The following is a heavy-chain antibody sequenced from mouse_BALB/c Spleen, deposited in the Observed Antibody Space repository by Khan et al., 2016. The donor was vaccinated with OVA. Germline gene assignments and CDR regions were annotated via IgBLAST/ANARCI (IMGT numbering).Heavy chain of an antibody. V-gene: IGHV9-2-1*01. CDR2: INTETGEP. CDR3: ARGNFRFAY. CDR1: GYTFTDYS. J-gene: IGHJ3*01. Sequence: QVQLKQSGPELKKPGETVKISCKASGYTFTDYSMHWVKQAPGKGLKWMGWINTETGEPTYADDFKGRFAFSLETSASTAYLQINNLKNEDTATYFCARGNFRFAYWGQGTLVNGSA.